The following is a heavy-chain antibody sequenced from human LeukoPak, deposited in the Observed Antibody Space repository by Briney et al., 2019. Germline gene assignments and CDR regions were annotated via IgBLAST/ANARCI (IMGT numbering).Heavy chain of an antibody. CDR3: AHSSEINWFDP. V-gene: IGHV4-34*01. Sequence: SETLSLTCAVYGGSFSGYYWSWLRQPPGKGLEWIGEINHSGSTNYNPSLKSRVTISVDTSKNQFSLKLSSVTAADTAVYYCAHSSEINWFDPWGQGTLVTVSS. D-gene: IGHD2-15*01. CDR1: GGSFSGYY. J-gene: IGHJ5*02. CDR2: INHSGST.